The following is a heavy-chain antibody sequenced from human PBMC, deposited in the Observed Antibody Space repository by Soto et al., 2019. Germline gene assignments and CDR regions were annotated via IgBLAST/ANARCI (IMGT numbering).Heavy chain of an antibody. CDR3: ARLPDYDFWSGYLGYIDL. V-gene: IGHV5-51*01. CDR1: GCSFTSYW. J-gene: IGHJ2*01. D-gene: IGHD3-3*01. CDR2: IYPGDSDT. Sequence: GVSLKISCKGSGCSFTSYWIGWVRQMPGKGLEWMGIIYPGDSDTRYSPSFQGQVTISADKSISTAYLQWSSLKASDTAIYYCARLPDYDFWSGYLGYIDLWGRGTLVTVSS.